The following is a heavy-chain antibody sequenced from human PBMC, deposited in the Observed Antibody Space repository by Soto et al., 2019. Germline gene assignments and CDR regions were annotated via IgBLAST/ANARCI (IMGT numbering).Heavy chain of an antibody. CDR3: ARYRRGAVAGYTLDN. Sequence: SETLSLTCTVSGGSISSNYWTWIRQPPGKGLEWIGYVYNSGSTNYNPSLKSRVTISEDTSKSQFSLKVNSMTAADTAVYYCARYRRGAVAGYTLDNWGQGILVTVPQ. J-gene: IGHJ4*02. CDR1: GGSISSNY. CDR2: VYNSGST. V-gene: IGHV4-59*01. D-gene: IGHD6-13*01.